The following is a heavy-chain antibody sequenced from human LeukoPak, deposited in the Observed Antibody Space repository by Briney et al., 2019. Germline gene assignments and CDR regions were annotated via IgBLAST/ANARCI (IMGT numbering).Heavy chain of an antibody. CDR1: GGSISSYY. CDR2: IYYSGST. Sequence: SETLSLTCTVSGGSISSYYWSWIRQPPGRGLEWIGYIYYSGSTNYNPSLKSRVTISVDTSKNQLSLKLSSVTAADTAVYYCARSRIAAAGTPFVNWGQGTLVTVSS. CDR3: ARSRIAAAGTPFVN. D-gene: IGHD6-13*01. J-gene: IGHJ4*02. V-gene: IGHV4-59*01.